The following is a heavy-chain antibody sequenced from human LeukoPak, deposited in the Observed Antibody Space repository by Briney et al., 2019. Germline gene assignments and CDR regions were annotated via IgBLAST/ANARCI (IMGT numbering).Heavy chain of an antibody. V-gene: IGHV3-64*05. CDR2: ISSDGGST. D-gene: IGHD2-15*01. CDR1: GFTFSSYG. CDR3: VKCSGGSCYKPIDM. Sequence: PGGSLRLSCSASGFTFSSYGMQWVRQAPGKGLEYVSAISSDGGSTYYADSVKGRFTISRDNTKNTLYVQMSSLRAEDTAVYYCVKCSGGSCYKPIDMWGQGTMVTVSS. J-gene: IGHJ3*02.